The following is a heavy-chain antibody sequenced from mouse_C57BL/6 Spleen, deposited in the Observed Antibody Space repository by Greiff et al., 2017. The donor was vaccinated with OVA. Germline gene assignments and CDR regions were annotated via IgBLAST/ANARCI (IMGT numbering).Heavy chain of an antibody. V-gene: IGHV1-69*01. D-gene: IGHD1-1*01. CDR1: GYTFTSYW. CDR2: IDPSDSYT. Sequence: VQLQQPGAELVMPGASVKLSCKASGYTFTSYWMHWVKQRPGQGLEWIGEIDPSDSYTNYNQKFKGKSTLTVDKSSSTAYMQLSSLTSEDSAVYYCARCHPYYSGSSDYYAMDYWGQGTSVTVSS. CDR3: ARCHPYYSGSSDYYAMDY. J-gene: IGHJ4*01.